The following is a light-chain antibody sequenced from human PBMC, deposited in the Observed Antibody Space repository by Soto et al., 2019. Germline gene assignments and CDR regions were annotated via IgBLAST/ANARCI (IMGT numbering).Light chain of an antibody. V-gene: IGLV2-23*02. CDR3: CSHAGSITPVV. Sequence: QSALTQAASVSGSPGQSITISCTGTSSDVGRYNLVSWYQQHPGKAPKLIIYEVSRRPSGASNRFSGSRSGNTASPTISGLQTEDEADYYCCSHAGSITPVVFGGGTKLTVL. CDR1: SSDVGRYNL. CDR2: EVS. J-gene: IGLJ2*01.